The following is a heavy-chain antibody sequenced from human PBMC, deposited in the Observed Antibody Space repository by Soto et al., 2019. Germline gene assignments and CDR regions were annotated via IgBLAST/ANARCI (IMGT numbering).Heavy chain of an antibody. CDR2: FDPEDGET. J-gene: IGHJ3*02. Sequence: ASVKVSCKVSGYTLTELSMHWVRQAPGKGLEWMGGFDPEDGETIYAQKFQGRVTMTEDTSTDTAYMELSSLRSEDTAVYYFATPFYCSGGSCYSGAFDIWGQGTMVTVSS. V-gene: IGHV1-24*01. D-gene: IGHD2-15*01. CDR3: ATPFYCSGGSCYSGAFDI. CDR1: GYTLTELS.